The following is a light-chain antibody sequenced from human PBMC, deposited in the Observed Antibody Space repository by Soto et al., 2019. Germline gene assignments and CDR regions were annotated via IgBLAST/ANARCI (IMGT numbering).Light chain of an antibody. CDR2: AAS. V-gene: IGKV1-39*01. CDR1: ESISTH. Sequence: DIQMTQSPSSLSASVGDRVTITCRASESISTHLNWYQQKSGGAPQLLIQAASTLQTGVPSRFSGSGSGTDFTLTISSLQPEDFATYHCQQSYSVPITFGHGTRLEIK. J-gene: IGKJ5*01. CDR3: QQSYSVPIT.